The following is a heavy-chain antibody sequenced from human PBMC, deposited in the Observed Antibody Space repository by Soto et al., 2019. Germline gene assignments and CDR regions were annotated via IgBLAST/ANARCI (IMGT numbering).Heavy chain of an antibody. J-gene: IGHJ5*02. CDR2: IYYSGST. D-gene: IGHD3-10*01. V-gene: IGHV4-39*01. CDR1: GGSISSSSYY. Sequence: SETLSLTCTVSGGSISSSSYYWGWIRQPPGKGLEWIGSIYYSGSTYYNPSLKSRVTISVDTSKNQFSLKLSSVTAADTAVYYCARHHGGLLWFGDRNDWFDPWGQGTLVTVSS. CDR3: ARHHGGLLWFGDRNDWFDP.